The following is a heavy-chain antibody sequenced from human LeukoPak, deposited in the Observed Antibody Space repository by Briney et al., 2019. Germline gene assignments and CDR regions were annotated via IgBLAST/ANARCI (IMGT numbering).Heavy chain of an antibody. V-gene: IGHV1-2*02. CDR3: ARDPSHYYYTDV. J-gene: IGHJ6*03. CDR2: IDPNSGGT. CDR1: GYTFTGYY. Sequence: ASVTVPCKASGYTFTGYYMHWVRQAPGQGVEWMGWIDPNSGGTKYAQKFQGRVTMTRDTSINTVYMELSRLRSDDTAVYYCARDPSHYYYTDVWGKGTTVTVSS.